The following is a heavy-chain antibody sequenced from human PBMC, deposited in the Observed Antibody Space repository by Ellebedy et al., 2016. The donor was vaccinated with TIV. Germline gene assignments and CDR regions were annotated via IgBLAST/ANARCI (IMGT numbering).Heavy chain of an antibody. CDR2: IYYSGST. J-gene: IGHJ2*01. Sequence: MPSETLSLTCTVSGGSISSGGHYWSWIRQHPGKGLEWIGYIYYSGSTNYKPSLKSRVTISVDTSKNKFSLKLNSVTAADTAVYYCAGGGAGGYWYFDPWGRGTLVTVSS. CDR3: AGGGAGGYWYFDP. CDR1: GGSISSGGHY. D-gene: IGHD4-23*01. V-gene: IGHV4-31*03.